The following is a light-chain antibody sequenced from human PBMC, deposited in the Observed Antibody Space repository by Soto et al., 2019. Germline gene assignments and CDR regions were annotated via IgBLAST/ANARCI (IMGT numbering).Light chain of an antibody. Sequence: EIVLTQSPGTLSLSTGERATLCCRASQSVSSSYLAWYQQKPGQAPRLLIYGASSSATGIPDRFSGSGSGTDFTLTISRLEPEDFAVYYCQQNGSFSFGQGTKVEIK. CDR3: QQNGSFS. V-gene: IGKV3-20*01. J-gene: IGKJ1*01. CDR2: GAS. CDR1: QSVSSSY.